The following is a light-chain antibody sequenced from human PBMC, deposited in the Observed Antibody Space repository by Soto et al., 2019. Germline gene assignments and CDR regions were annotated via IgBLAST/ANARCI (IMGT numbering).Light chain of an antibody. J-gene: IGKJ1*01. CDR3: KLYGRRPWT. Sequence: VLTLSPGSVSLTEKENGTLSCRAGQCASSGDWAWSQQKPVQAPRLLIYGASSRATDIPDRIAGSGSGTDFTLTISRLEPEDGAVYYCKLYGRRPWTFCRRAIV. CDR1: QCASSGD. V-gene: IGKV3-20*01. CDR2: GAS.